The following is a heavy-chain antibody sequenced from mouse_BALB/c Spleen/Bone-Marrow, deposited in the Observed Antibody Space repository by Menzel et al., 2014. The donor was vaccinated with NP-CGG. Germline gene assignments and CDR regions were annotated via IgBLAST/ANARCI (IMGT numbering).Heavy chain of an antibody. V-gene: IGHV1-14*01. CDR3: ARGFFAY. CDR1: GYTFTSYV. J-gene: IGHJ3*01. CDR2: INPYNDGT. Sequence: HLVESGPELVKPGASVKMSCKASGYTFTSYVMHWVKQKPGQGLEWIGYINPYNDGTKYNEKFKDKATLTSDKSSSTAYMDLNSLTAEDSAVYYCARGFFAYWGQGTLVNVAA.